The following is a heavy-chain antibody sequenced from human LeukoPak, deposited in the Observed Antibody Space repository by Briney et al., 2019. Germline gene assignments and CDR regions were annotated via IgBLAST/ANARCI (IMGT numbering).Heavy chain of an antibody. V-gene: IGHV4-59*11. J-gene: IGHJ4*02. CDR3: AREIYYGSGSLFDY. CDR1: GGSISSHY. D-gene: IGHD3-10*01. Sequence: SETLSLTCTVSGGSISSHYWSWIRQPPGKGLEWIGYIYYSGSTNYNPSLKSRVTISVDTSKNQFSLKLSSVTAADTAVYYCAREIYYGSGSLFDYWGQGTLVTVSP. CDR2: IYYSGST.